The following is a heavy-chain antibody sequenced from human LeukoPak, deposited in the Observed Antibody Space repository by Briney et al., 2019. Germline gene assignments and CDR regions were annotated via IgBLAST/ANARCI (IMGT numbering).Heavy chain of an antibody. J-gene: IGHJ3*02. D-gene: IGHD1-20*01. CDR1: GGSISSYY. V-gene: IGHV4-4*07. CDR3: ASIGMTATTLDDAFDI. CDR2: LYTSGGT. Sequence: SETLPLTCTVSGGSISSYYWSWIRQPAGKGLEWIGRLYTSGGTHYNPSLKSRLTMSVDTSKNQFSLKLSSVTAADTAVYYCASIGMTATTLDDAFDIWGQGTMVTVSS.